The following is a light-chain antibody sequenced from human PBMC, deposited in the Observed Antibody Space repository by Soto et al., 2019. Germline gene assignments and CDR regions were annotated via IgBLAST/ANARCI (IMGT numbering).Light chain of an antibody. J-gene: IGKJ1*01. CDR3: QQYHSYPAS. CDR2: DAS. Sequence: DIQMTQSPSSLSASVADRVTITCRASQGISSFLAWFQQKPGKAPKSLIYDASTLQSGVSSRFSGSGSDTHFTLTISSLQPEDFATYYCQQYHSYPASFGQGTKVEIK. V-gene: IGKV1-16*01. CDR1: QGISSF.